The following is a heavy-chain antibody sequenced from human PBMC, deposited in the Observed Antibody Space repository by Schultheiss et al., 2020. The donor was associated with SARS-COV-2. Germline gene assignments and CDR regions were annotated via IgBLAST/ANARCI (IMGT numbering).Heavy chain of an antibody. Sequence: SETLSLTCAVYGGSFSGYYWSWIRQPPGKGLEWIGYIYYSGSTNYNPSLKSRVTISVDTSKNQFSLKLSSVTAADTAVYYCASAKGIWGQGTLVTVSS. CDR3: ASAKGI. J-gene: IGHJ4*02. CDR2: IYYSGST. V-gene: IGHV4-59*08. CDR1: GGSFSGYY. D-gene: IGHD6-13*01.